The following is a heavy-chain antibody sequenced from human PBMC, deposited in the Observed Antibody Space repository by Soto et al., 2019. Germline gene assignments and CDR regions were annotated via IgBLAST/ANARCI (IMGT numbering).Heavy chain of an antibody. CDR2: IYYSGST. Sequence: SETLSLTCTVSGGTISSYYWSWIRQPPGKGLEWIGYIYYSGSTNYNPSLKSRVTISVDTSKNQFSLKLSSVTAADTAVYYCASLSPMVRGVIGIFDPWGQGTLVTVSS. D-gene: IGHD3-10*01. CDR3: ASLSPMVRGVIGIFDP. V-gene: IGHV4-59*08. CDR1: GGTISSYY. J-gene: IGHJ5*02.